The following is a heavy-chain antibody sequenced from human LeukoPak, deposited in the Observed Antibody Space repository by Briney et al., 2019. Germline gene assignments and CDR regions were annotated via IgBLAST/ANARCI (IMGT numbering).Heavy chain of an antibody. CDR3: TRASGWYYFDY. CDR1: GFTFGDYA. J-gene: IGHJ4*02. Sequence: GGSLRLSCTASGFTFGDYAMSWFRQAPGKGLEWVGFIRSKAYGGTTDYAASVKGRFTISRDDSKNSLYLQMNSLKTEDTAVYYCTRASGWYYFDYWGQGTLVTVSS. CDR2: IRSKAYGGTT. V-gene: IGHV3-49*03. D-gene: IGHD6-19*01.